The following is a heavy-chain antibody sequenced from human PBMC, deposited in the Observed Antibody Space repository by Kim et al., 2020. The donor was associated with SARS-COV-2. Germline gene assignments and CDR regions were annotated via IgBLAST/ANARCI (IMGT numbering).Heavy chain of an antibody. CDR3: ARHSRAPYSNWFDP. CDR2: IYYSGST. D-gene: IGHD1-26*01. CDR1: GGSISSSSYF. J-gene: IGHJ5*02. V-gene: IGHV4-39*01. Sequence: SETLYLTCTVSGGSISSSSYFWGWIRQPPGKGLEWIGNIYYSGSTYYNPSLKSRVTISVDTSKNQFSLRLSSVTAADTAVYYCARHSRAPYSNWFDPWGQGTLVTVSS.